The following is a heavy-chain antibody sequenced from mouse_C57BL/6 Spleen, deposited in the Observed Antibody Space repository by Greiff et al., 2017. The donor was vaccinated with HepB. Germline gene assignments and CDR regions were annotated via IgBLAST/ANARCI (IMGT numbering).Heavy chain of an antibody. CDR3: AKGATVVATYWYFDV. D-gene: IGHD1-1*01. CDR2: ILPGSGST. Sequence: QVQLQQSGAELMKPGASVKLSCKATGYTFTGYWIEWVKQRPGHGLEWIGEILPGSGSTNYNEKFKGKATFTAETSSNTAYMQLSSLTTEDSSIYYCAKGATVVATYWYFDVWGTGTTVTVSS. J-gene: IGHJ1*03. V-gene: IGHV1-9*01. CDR1: GYTFTGYW.